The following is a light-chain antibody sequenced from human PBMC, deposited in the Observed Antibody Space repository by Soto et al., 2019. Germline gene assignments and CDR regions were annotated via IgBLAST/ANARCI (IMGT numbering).Light chain of an antibody. Sequence: QSVLTQPPSASGSPGQSVTISCTGTSSDIGAYNYVSWYQQHPGKAPKLMISEVSKRPSGVPDRFSGSKSGNTASLTVSGLQAEDEADYYCNSYAGSNNWVFGGGTQLTVL. CDR1: SSDIGAYNY. J-gene: IGLJ3*02. V-gene: IGLV2-8*01. CDR3: NSYAGSNNWV. CDR2: EVS.